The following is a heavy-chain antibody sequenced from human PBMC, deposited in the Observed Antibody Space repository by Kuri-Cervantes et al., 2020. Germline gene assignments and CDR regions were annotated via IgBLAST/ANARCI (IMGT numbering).Heavy chain of an antibody. V-gene: IGHV3-30*18. CDR3: ANGITSHLDY. CDR1: GFTFSSYG. J-gene: IGHJ4*02. Sequence: GESLKISCAASGFTFSSYGMHWVRQAPGKGLEWVAVISYDGSNKYYADSVKGRFTISRDNSKNTLYLQMNSLRAEDTAVYYCANGITSHLDYWGQGTLVTVSS. D-gene: IGHD1-14*01. CDR2: ISYDGSNK.